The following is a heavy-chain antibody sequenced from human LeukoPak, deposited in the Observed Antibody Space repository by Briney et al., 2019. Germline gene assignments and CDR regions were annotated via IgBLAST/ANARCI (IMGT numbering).Heavy chain of an antibody. V-gene: IGHV2-5*01. CDR1: GFSLSTSGVG. Sequence: SGPTLVNPTQTLTLTCTFSGFSLSTSGVGVGWIRQPPGKALEWLALIYWNDDKRYSPSLKSRLTITNDTSKNQVVLTMTTMDPVEPPTYSFAPRNWNAPPDAFEIWGQGTMVPVPP. D-gene: IGHD1-1*01. CDR2: IYWNDDK. CDR3: APRNWNAPPDAFEI. J-gene: IGHJ3*02.